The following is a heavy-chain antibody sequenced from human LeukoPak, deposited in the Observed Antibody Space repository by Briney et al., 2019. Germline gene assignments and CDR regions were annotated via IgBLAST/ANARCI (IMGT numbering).Heavy chain of an antibody. Sequence: PGGSLRLSCAASGFTFSSYWMSWVRQAPGKGLEWVANIKQDGSEKYYVDSVKGRFTISRDNAKNSLYLQMNSLRAEDTAVYYCARDRAVVAAAVSIAFDIWGQGTMVTVSS. J-gene: IGHJ3*02. CDR2: IKQDGSEK. CDR1: GFTFSSYW. CDR3: ARDRAVVAAAVSIAFDI. V-gene: IGHV3-7*01. D-gene: IGHD6-13*01.